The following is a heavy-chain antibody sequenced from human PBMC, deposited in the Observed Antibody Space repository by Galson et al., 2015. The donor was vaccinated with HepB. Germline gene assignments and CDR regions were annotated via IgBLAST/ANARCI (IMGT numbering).Heavy chain of an antibody. CDR3: ASREHDYGGNSHPH. CDR2: IIPIFGTA. J-gene: IGHJ4*02. CDR1: GGTFSSYA. V-gene: IGHV1-69*13. Sequence: SVKVSCKASGGTFSSYAISWVRQAPGQGLEWMGGIIPIFGTANYAQKFQGRVTITADESTSTAYMELSSLRSEDTAVYYCASREHDYGGNSHPHWGQGTLVTVSS. D-gene: IGHD4-23*01.